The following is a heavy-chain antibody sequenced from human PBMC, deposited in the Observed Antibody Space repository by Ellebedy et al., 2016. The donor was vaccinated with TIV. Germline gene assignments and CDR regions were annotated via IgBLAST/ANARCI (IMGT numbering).Heavy chain of an antibody. CDR2: INNGGRTT. V-gene: IGHV3-23*01. Sequence: PGGSLRLSCVASGFTFNGYAMSWVRQAPGKGLEWVSGINNGGRTTSYADSVKGRFTVSRDNAKNSLYLQMNSLTVDDTAEYYCARNGYCTPSNCRSYNWFDPWGQGTLVTVSS. D-gene: IGHD2-8*01. J-gene: IGHJ5*02. CDR3: ARNGYCTPSNCRSYNWFDP. CDR1: GFTFNGYA.